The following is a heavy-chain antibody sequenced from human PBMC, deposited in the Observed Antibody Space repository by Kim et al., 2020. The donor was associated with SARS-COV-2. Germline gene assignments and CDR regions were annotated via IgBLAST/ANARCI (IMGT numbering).Heavy chain of an antibody. J-gene: IGHJ5*02. Sequence: YYNPSLKSRVTISVDTSKNQFSLKLSSVTAADTAVYYCASTVTTMGYNWFDPWGQGTLVTVSS. D-gene: IGHD4-17*01. CDR3: ASTVTTMGYNWFDP. V-gene: IGHV4-39*01.